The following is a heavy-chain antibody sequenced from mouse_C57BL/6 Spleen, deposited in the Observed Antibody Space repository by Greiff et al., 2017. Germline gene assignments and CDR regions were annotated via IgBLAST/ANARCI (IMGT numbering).Heavy chain of an antibody. Sequence: QVQLQQPGAELVMPGASVKLSCKASGYTFTSYWMHWVKQRPGQGLEWIGEIDPSDSYTNYNQKFKGKSTLTVDKSSSTAYMQLGSLTSEDSAVYYCARSTMVDAMDYWGQGTSVTVSS. CDR2: IDPSDSYT. D-gene: IGHD2-2*01. CDR3: ARSTMVDAMDY. J-gene: IGHJ4*01. V-gene: IGHV1-69*01. CDR1: GYTFTSYW.